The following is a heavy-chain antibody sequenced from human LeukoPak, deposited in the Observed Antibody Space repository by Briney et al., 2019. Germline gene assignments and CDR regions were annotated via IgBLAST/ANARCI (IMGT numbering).Heavy chain of an antibody. CDR1: GFSFSSYG. D-gene: IGHD3-10*01. Sequence: GGSLRLSCAGSGFSFSSYGMHWVRQAPGKGLEWMAFIRSDGSNKYYADSVKGRFTISRDNSKSTLYLQMSSLRAEDTAVYYCARDITMVRGVLDYWGQGTLVTVSS. V-gene: IGHV3-30*02. J-gene: IGHJ4*02. CDR3: ARDITMVRGVLDY. CDR2: IRSDGSNK.